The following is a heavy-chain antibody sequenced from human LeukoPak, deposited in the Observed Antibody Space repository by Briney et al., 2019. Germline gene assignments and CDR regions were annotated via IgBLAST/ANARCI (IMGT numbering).Heavy chain of an antibody. CDR2: IIPIFGTA. CDR3: ARAPLGIAARDAFDI. J-gene: IGHJ3*02. D-gene: IGHD6-6*01. Sequence: SVTVSCTASGGTFSSYAISWVRQAPGQGLEWMGGIIPIFGTANYAQRFQGRVTITADESTSTAYMELSSLRSEDTAVYYCARAPLGIAARDAFDIWGQGTMVTVSS. CDR1: GGTFSSYA. V-gene: IGHV1-69*13.